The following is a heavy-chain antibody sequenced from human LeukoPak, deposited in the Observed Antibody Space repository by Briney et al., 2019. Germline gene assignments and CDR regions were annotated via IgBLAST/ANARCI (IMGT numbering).Heavy chain of an antibody. CDR1: GFTFSSYW. CDR2: IKQDGSEK. CDR3: ATMKRPYYFDY. D-gene: IGHD1-1*01. J-gene: IGHJ4*02. V-gene: IGHV3-7*01. Sequence: PGGSLRLSCAASGFTFSSYWMSWVRQAPGKGLEWVANIKQDGSEKYYVDSVKGRFTISRDNAKNSLYLQMNSLRAEDTAVYYCATMKRPYYFDYWGQGTLVTVSS.